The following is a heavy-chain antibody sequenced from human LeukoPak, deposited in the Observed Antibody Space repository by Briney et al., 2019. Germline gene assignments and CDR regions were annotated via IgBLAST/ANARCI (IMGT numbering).Heavy chain of an antibody. V-gene: IGHV4-59*04. D-gene: IGHD3-10*01. J-gene: IGHJ6*03. CDR2: INHSGST. CDR3: AXXXXXXGSWTMTYFYNYYMDV. CDR1: GGSISSYY. Sequence: AETLSLTCTVSGGSISSYYWGWIRQPPGKGLEWIGSINHSGSTYYNPSLKSRVSISVDTSKNQFSLRLRSVTAADTAVYYCAXXXXXXGSWTMTYFYNYYMDVWGKGTTVTVSS.